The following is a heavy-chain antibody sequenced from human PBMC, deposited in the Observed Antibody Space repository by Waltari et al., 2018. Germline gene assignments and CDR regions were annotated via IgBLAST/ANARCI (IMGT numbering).Heavy chain of an antibody. V-gene: IGHV4-4*07. D-gene: IGHD1-26*01. CDR1: GGSISSYS. Sequence: VQLQESGPGLVKPSETLSLTGTVSGGSISSYSWSWIRQPAGKGLEWIGRIYTSGSTKCNPSLKSRVTMSVHTSKNQFSLKLSSVTAADTAVYYCASDHSGSSAFDYWGQGTLVTVSS. CDR3: ASDHSGSSAFDY. J-gene: IGHJ4*02. CDR2: IYTSGST.